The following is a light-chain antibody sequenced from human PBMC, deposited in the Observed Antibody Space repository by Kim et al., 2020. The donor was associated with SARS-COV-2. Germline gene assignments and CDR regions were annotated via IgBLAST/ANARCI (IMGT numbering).Light chain of an antibody. CDR1: KLGNKY. V-gene: IGLV3-1*01. J-gene: IGLJ3*02. CDR3: QAWDSSTAV. CDR2: QDD. Sequence: VSPGQTASITCSGDKLGNKYACWYQQKPGQSPVLVIYQDDKRPSGIPERFSGSNSGNTATLTISGTQAMDEADYYCQAWDSSTAVFGGGTQLTVL.